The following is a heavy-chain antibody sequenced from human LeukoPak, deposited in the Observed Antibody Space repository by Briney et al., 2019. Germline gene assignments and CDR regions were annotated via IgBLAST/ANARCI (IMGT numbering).Heavy chain of an antibody. CDR2: INQDGSVK. CDR3: ARWNGWCS. V-gene: IGHV3-7*04. Sequence: GGSLRLSCVASGFTFGSYYMTWVRQAPGKGLEWVANINQDGSVKFNVDSVKGRFTISRDNAKNSLYLQMNSLRAEDTAVYFCARWNGWCSWGQGTLVTVSS. CDR1: GFTFGSYY. J-gene: IGHJ5*02. D-gene: IGHD1-1*01.